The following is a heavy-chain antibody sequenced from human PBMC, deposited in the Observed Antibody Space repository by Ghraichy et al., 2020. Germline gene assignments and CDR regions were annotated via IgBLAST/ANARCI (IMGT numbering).Heavy chain of an antibody. V-gene: IGHV3-48*02. Sequence: GGSLRLSCAASGFTFSMYTMNWVRQAPGKGLEWVSYISSSSSTIDYADSVKGRFTISRDNAKNSLYLQMNSLRDEDTAVYYCAREYDYVWGSYRYGFDYWGQGTLVTVSS. CDR2: ISSSSSTI. CDR1: GFTFSMYT. D-gene: IGHD3-16*02. J-gene: IGHJ4*02. CDR3: AREYDYVWGSYRYGFDY.